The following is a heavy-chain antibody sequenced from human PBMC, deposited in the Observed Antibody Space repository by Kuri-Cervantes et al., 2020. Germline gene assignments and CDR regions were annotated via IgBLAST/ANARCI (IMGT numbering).Heavy chain of an antibody. CDR1: GGSXSGYY. D-gene: IGHD1-1*01. V-gene: IGHV4-34*01. CDR2: INHSGST. J-gene: IGHJ4*02. CDR3: ARVEAYXXXSYLFDY. Sequence: QTLSLTCAVYGGSXSGYYWNWVRQPPGKGLEWIGEINHSGSTNYKPSLRSRVTTSVDTSKNQFSLNLRSVTAADTAVXXSARVEAYXXXSYLFDYWGKGTLVTVSS.